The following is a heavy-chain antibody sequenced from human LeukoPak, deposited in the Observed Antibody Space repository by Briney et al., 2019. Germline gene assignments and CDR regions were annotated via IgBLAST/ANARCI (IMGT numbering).Heavy chain of an antibody. V-gene: IGHV3-23*01. CDR1: GFTFSSYA. CDR2: ISGSDYST. D-gene: IGHD3-22*01. Sequence: PGGSLRLSCAASGFTFSSYAMSWVRQAPGKGLEWVSAISGSDYSTYYADSVKGRFTISRDTSKNTLYLQMNSLRAEDTAVYYCASEYYYDSSGYHYVSSYFDYWGQGTLVTVSS. CDR3: ASEYYYDSSGYHYVSSYFDY. J-gene: IGHJ4*02.